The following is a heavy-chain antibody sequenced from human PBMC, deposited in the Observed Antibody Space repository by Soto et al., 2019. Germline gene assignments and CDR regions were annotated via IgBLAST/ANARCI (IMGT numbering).Heavy chain of an antibody. CDR2: INPSGGST. J-gene: IGHJ6*02. CDR1: GYTFTNYY. Sequence: QVQLVQSGAEVKKPGASVKVSCKASGYTFTNYYIHWVRQAPGQGLEWMGVINPSGGSTIYARKFQGRVPMTRDTSTSTVSMELSSLRSDDTAVYYCARDQRDRYDHSSPNYYYYGMDVWGQGTTVTVSS. D-gene: IGHD6-13*01. V-gene: IGHV1-46*01. CDR3: ARDQRDRYDHSSPNYYYYGMDV.